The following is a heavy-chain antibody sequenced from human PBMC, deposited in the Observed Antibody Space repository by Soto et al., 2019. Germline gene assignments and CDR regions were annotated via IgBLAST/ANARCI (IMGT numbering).Heavy chain of an antibody. Sequence: PSETLSLTCAVYGGSFSGYYWTWIRQPPGTGLEWIGEINHSGSTNYNPSLKSRVTISVDTSKNQFSLKLSSVTAADTAVYYCARSLRRGPPFDYWGQRTLVTVSS. CDR3: ARSLRRGPPFDY. J-gene: IGHJ4*02. V-gene: IGHV4-34*01. CDR2: INHSGST. D-gene: IGHD3-10*01. CDR1: GGSFSGYY.